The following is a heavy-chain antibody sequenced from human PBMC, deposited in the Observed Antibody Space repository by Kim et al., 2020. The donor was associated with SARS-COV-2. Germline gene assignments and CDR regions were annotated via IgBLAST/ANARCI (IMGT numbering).Heavy chain of an antibody. CDR1: GVTFSGSW. D-gene: IGHD1-26*01. V-gene: IGHV3-74*01. J-gene: IGHJ4*02. CDR2: ISSDGSRI. CDR3: ARDGGYSGSPLDH. Sequence: GGSLRLSCVDSGVTFSGSWMHWVRQAPGKGLTWVSRISSDGSRISYAASVKGRFTISRDNAKNTLYLQMNSLRVEDTAVFYCARDGGYSGSPLDHWGQGTLVTVSS.